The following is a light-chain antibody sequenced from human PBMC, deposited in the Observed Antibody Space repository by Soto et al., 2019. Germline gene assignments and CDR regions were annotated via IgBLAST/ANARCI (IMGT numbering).Light chain of an antibody. CDR2: AAS. J-gene: IGKJ3*01. CDR3: QQRSNWPS. V-gene: IGKV3-11*01. CDR1: QTLSINS. Sequence: EIVLTQSPDTLSLSPGERATLFCRASQTLSINSLAWYQQKPGQAPRLLIYAASNRATGIPARFSGSGSGTDFTLTISSLEPEDFAVYYCQQRSNWPSFGPGTKVDIK.